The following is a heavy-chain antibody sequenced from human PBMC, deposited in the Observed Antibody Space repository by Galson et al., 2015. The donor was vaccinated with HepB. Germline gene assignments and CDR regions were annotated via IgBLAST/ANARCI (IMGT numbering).Heavy chain of an antibody. CDR3: TRRGYDSSGYTIN. V-gene: IGHV3-73*01. Sequence: SLRLSCAASGFTFSGSAMHWVRQASGKGLEWVGRIRSKANSYATAYAASVKGRFTISRDDSKNTAYLQMNSLKTEDTAVYYCTRRGYDSSGYTINWGQGTLVTVSS. CDR1: GFTFSGSA. J-gene: IGHJ4*02. D-gene: IGHD3-22*01. CDR2: IRSKANSYAT.